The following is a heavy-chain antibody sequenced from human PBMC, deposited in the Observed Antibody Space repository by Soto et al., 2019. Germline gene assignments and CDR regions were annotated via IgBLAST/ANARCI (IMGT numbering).Heavy chain of an antibody. D-gene: IGHD2-2*01. CDR3: ARLGGYCTIPTCYGYSGRDV. J-gene: IGHJ6*02. CDR2: FYYSGST. V-gene: IGHV4-39*01. Sequence: SETLSLTCTVSGGSISSGPYSWGWIRQPPGKGLEWIGTFYYSGSTYYNPSLESRVTISVDTSKNQFSLKVSSVTAADTAVYYCARLGGYCTIPTCYGYSGRDVGGQGPRVTVSS. CDR1: GGSISSGPYS.